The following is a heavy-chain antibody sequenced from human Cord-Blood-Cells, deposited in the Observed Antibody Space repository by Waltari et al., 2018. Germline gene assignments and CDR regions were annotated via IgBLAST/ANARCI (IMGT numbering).Heavy chain of an antibody. CDR3: ARRGRIQGVPHDAFDI. D-gene: IGHD3-10*01. J-gene: IGHJ3*02. CDR2: IYPGDSDT. V-gene: IGHV5-51*01. Sequence: EVQLEMSGAEVNETGETTKIRGQGSGYSFASSWIGWVRQMHGKGLEWMGIIYPGDSDTRYSPSFQGQVTISADKSISTAYLQWSSLKASDTAMYYWARRGRIQGVPHDAFDIWGQGTMVTVSS. CDR1: GYSFASSW.